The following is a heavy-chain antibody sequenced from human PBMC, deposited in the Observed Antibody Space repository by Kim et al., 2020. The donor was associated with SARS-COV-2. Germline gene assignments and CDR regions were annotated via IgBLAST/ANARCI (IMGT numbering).Heavy chain of an antibody. V-gene: IGHV3-30*18. CDR3: AKTMIVVVIIYAFDI. J-gene: IGHJ3*02. D-gene: IGHD3-22*01. Sequence: GGSLRLSCAASGFTFSSYGMHWVRQAPGKGLEWVAVISYDGSNKYYADSVKGRFTISRDNSKNTLYLQMNSLRAEDTAVYYCAKTMIVVVIIYAFDICGQGTMVSVSS. CDR1: GFTFSSYG. CDR2: ISYDGSNK.